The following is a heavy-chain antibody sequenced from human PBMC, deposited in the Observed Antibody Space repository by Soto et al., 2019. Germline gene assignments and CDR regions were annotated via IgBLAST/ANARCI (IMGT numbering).Heavy chain of an antibody. J-gene: IGHJ6*02. V-gene: IGHV4-59*01. CDR1: GGSISSYY. CDR3: ARIGGDSIDGMDV. CDR2: IYYSGST. D-gene: IGHD6-13*01. Sequence: KTSETLSLTCTVSGGSISSYYWSWIRQPPGKGLEWIGYIYYSGSTNYNPSLKSRVTISVDTSKNQLSLKLSSVTAADTAVYYCARIGGDSIDGMDVWGQGTTVTVSS.